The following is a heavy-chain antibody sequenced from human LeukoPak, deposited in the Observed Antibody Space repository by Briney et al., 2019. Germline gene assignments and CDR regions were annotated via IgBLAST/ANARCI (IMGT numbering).Heavy chain of an antibody. D-gene: IGHD3-9*01. CDR3: ARDLEAYYDILTGYFQVGYFDY. CDR2: ISSSSSYI. V-gene: IGHV3-21*01. CDR1: GFTFSSYS. J-gene: IGHJ4*02. Sequence: GGSLRLSWAASGFTFSSYSMNWVRQAPGKGLEWVSSISSSSSYIYYADSVKGRFTISRDNAKNSLYLQMNSLRAEDTAVYYCARDLEAYYDILTGYFQVGYFDYWGQGTLVTVSS.